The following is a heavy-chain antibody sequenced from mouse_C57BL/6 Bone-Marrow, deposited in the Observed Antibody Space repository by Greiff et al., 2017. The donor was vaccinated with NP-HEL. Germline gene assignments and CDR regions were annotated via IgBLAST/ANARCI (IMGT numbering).Heavy chain of an antibody. CDR2: ILPGSGST. V-gene: IGHV1-9*01. CDR3: ARKGNYYGSSPWFAY. CDR1: GYTFTGYW. Sequence: QVQLQQPGAELMKPGASVKLSCKATGYTFTGYWIEWVKQRPGHGLEWIGEILPGSGSTNYIEKFKGKATFTADTSSNKAYMQLSSLTTEDSAIYYWARKGNYYGSSPWFAYWGQGTLVTVSA. D-gene: IGHD1-1*01. J-gene: IGHJ3*01.